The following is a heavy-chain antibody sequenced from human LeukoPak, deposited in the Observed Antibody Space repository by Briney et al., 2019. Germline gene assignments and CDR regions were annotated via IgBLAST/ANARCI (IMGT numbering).Heavy chain of an antibody. D-gene: IGHD4-11*01. V-gene: IGHV1-69*13. Sequence: SVKVSCKASGYTFTSYDINWVRQAPGQGLEWMGGIIPIFGTANYAQKFQGRVTITADESTSTAYMELSSLRSEDTAVYYCARITKYSNYVGYYFDYWGQGTLVTVSS. CDR3: ARITKYSNYVGYYFDY. J-gene: IGHJ4*02. CDR1: GYTFTSYD. CDR2: IIPIFGTA.